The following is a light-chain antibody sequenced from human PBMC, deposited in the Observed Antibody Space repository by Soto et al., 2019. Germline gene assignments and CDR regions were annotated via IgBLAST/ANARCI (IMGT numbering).Light chain of an antibody. Sequence: GDRVTITCRASESISSWLAWYQQKPGKAPKLLIYDASSLESGVPSRFSGSTSGTEFTLTISSLQPDDFATYYCQQYKSYSRTFGQGTKVDIK. J-gene: IGKJ1*01. CDR2: DAS. CDR1: ESISSW. V-gene: IGKV1-5*01. CDR3: QQYKSYSRT.